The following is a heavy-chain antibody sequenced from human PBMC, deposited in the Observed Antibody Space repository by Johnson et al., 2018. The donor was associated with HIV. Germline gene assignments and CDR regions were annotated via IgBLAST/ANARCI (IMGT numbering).Heavy chain of an antibody. CDR1: GFTFSDYY. D-gene: IGHD6-19*01. Sequence: QEQLVESGGGLVKPGGSLRLSCAASGFTFSDYYMSWIRQAPGKGLEWVAVIWYDGSNQYYTDSVKGRFTISRDNSQNTLYLIMNSLRAEDTAVYYCARVRRSGWYDNDAFDIWGQGTMVTVSS. CDR2: IWYDGSNQ. V-gene: IGHV3-33*08. J-gene: IGHJ3*02. CDR3: ARVRRSGWYDNDAFDI.